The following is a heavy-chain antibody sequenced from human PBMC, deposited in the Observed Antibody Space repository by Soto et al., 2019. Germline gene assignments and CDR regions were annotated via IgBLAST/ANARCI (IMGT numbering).Heavy chain of an antibody. CDR3: ARGDYYDSSGYFY. J-gene: IGHJ4*02. CDR2: VYYSGST. V-gene: IGHV4-31*03. Sequence: HVQLQDSGPGLVKPTQSLSLTCTVSGGSIISGGCYWSWIRQHPGKSLEWIGYVYYSGSTYYNPSLKSRVTISVDTSKNQFSLKLRSVTAADTAVYYCARGDYYDSSGYFYWGQGTLVTVSS. D-gene: IGHD3-22*01. CDR1: GGSIISGGCY.